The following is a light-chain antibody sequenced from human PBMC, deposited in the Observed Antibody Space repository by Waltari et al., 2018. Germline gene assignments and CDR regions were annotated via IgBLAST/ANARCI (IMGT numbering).Light chain of an antibody. CDR2: KVS. V-gene: IGKV2-30*01. CDR1: QSLVSSDGNTF. CDR3: MQGTQWPPSLT. J-gene: IGKJ4*01. Sequence: DVVLTQSPPSLPVTLGQPASISCKSSQSLVSSDGNTFLNWFLQRPGQSPRRLIYKVSNRDSGVPVRFSGSGSGTDFTLKISRVEAEDVGIYYCMQGTQWPPSLTFGGGTKVEIK.